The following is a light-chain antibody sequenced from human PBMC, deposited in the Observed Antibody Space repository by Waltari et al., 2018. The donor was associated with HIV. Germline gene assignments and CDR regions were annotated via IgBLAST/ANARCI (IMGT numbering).Light chain of an antibody. CDR3: SSYAGSNIWV. CDR2: EVT. Sequence: QSALTQPASVSGSPGQSITISCTGTNSNVGSFNFVSWYQQHTGKAPRLMIYEVTKRPSGISNRFSGSKSGNTASLTISGLQAEDEAYYYCSSYAGSNIWVFGGGTKLTVL. V-gene: IGLV2-23*02. J-gene: IGLJ3*02. CDR1: NSNVGSFNF.